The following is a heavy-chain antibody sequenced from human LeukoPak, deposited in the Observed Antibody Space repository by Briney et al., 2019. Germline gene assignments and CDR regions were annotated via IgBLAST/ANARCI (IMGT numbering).Heavy chain of an antibody. Sequence: SETLSLTCTVSGGSISSYYWSWIRQPPGKGLEWIGYIYYGGSTNYNPSLKSRVTISVDTSKNQFSLKLSSVTAADTAVYYCARLRYFDWFLDYWGQGTLVTVSS. CDR1: GGSISSYY. CDR2: IYYGGST. V-gene: IGHV4-59*01. CDR3: ARLRYFDWFLDY. D-gene: IGHD3-9*01. J-gene: IGHJ4*02.